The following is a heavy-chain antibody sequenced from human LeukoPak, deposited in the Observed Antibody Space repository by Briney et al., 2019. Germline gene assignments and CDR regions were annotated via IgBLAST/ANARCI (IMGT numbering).Heavy chain of an antibody. CDR1: GFTFSSYW. CDR3: ARATYIPIFGVVIDY. V-gene: IGHV3-7*01. Sequence: GGSLRLSCAASGFTFSSYWMSWVRQAPGKGLEWVANIKQDGSEKYYVDSAKGRFTISRDNAKNSLYLQMNSLRAEDTAVYYCARATYIPIFGVVIDYWGQGTLVTVSS. CDR2: IKQDGSEK. J-gene: IGHJ4*02. D-gene: IGHD3-3*01.